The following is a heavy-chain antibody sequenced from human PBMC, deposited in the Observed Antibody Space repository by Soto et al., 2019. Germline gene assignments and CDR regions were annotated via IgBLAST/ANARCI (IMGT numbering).Heavy chain of an antibody. CDR2: IDPSDSQT. V-gene: IGHV5-10-1*01. CDR1: GYSFAGSW. CDR3: ARQIYDSDTGPNFQYYFDS. J-gene: IGHJ4*02. D-gene: IGHD3-22*01. Sequence: GEPQKISCKGSGYSFAGSWITWARQKPGKGLEWMGRIDPSDSQTYYSPSFRGHVTISATKSITTVFLQWSSLRASDTAMYYCARQIYDSDTGPNFQYYFDSWGQGTPVTVSS.